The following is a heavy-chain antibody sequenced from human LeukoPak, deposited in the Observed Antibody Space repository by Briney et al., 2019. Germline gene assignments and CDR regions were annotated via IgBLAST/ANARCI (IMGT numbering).Heavy chain of an antibody. V-gene: IGHV3-7*01. D-gene: IGHD1-1*01. CDR3: ARHRYFYVDL. Sequence: QSGGSLRLSCAASGFTFSLHYMGWVRQTPGKGLEWVANIKEDGTDTFYVDSVKGRFTISKDNAKNSVYLQMNSLRAEDTAVYYCARHRYFYVDLWGQGTLVTVSS. CDR2: IKEDGTDT. J-gene: IGHJ4*02. CDR1: GFTFSLHY.